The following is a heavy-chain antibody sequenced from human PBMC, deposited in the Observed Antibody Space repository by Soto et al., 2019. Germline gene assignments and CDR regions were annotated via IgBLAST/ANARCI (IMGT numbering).Heavy chain of an antibody. CDR3: ARVFRLRPEIDAFDI. J-gene: IGHJ3*02. Sequence: GASVKVSCKASGGTFSSYTISWVRQAPGQGLEWMGRIIPILGIANYAQKLQGRVTITADKSTSTAYMELSSLRSEDTAVSYCARVFRLRPEIDAFDIWGQGTMVTVSS. CDR1: GGTFSSYT. V-gene: IGHV1-69*02. CDR2: IIPILGIA. D-gene: IGHD3-3*01.